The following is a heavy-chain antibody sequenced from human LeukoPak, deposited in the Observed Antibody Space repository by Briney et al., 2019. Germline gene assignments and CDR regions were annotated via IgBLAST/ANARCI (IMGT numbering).Heavy chain of an antibody. Sequence: SETLSLTCTVSGGSISSSSYYWGWIRQPPGKGLEWIGSINYSGSTYYNPSLKSRVTISVDTSKNQFSLKLSSVTAADTAVYYCAKSFFPRGGMDAFDIWGQGTMVTVSS. CDR2: INYSGST. CDR3: AKSFFPRGGMDAFDI. D-gene: IGHD3-10*01. V-gene: IGHV4-39*07. J-gene: IGHJ3*02. CDR1: GGSISSSSYY.